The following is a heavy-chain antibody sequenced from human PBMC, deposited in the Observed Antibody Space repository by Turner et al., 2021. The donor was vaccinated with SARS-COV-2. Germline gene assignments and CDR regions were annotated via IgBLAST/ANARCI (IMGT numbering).Heavy chain of an antibody. Sequence: QVQLVESGGGVVQPGRSLRLSCEASGFTFSNHGMHWARQAPGKWLEWVTIIWNDGSNKYYTDSVRGRFTISRDNSKNTLYLQMNSLRAEDTAVYYCARGCGGSSGCFLIDYWGQGTLVTVSS. CDR3: ARGCGGSSGCFLIDY. V-gene: IGHV3-33*01. CDR1: GFTFSNHG. J-gene: IGHJ4*02. D-gene: IGHD6-19*01. CDR2: IWNDGSNK.